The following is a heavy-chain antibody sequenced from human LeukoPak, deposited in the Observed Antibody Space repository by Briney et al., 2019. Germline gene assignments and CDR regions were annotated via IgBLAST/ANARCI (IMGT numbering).Heavy chain of an antibody. CDR3: AKDPYDISGDYYGPTGSVDY. D-gene: IGHD3-22*01. CDR2: ISGGGGTT. J-gene: IGHJ4*02. CDR1: GFTFSNYG. Sequence: GGTLRLPCAASGFTFSNYGMTWVRQAPGKGLEWASGISGGGGTTYYADSVKGRFTVSRDNSKKTLYLQMNSLRAEDTAVYYCAKDPYDISGDYYGPTGSVDYWRQGTLVTVSS. V-gene: IGHV3-23*01.